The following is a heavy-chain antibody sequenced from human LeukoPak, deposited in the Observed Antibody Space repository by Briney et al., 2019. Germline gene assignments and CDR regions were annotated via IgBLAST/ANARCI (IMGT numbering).Heavy chain of an antibody. Sequence: GGSLRLSCAASGFTFSSYSMNWVRQAPGKGLEWVSSISSSSSDIYYADSMKGRFTISRDNAKTSLYLQMNRLRAEDTAVYYCARHYGSKFDPWGQGTLVTVSS. D-gene: IGHD3-10*01. V-gene: IGHV3-21*01. CDR2: ISSSSSDI. CDR1: GFTFSSYS. CDR3: ARHYGSKFDP. J-gene: IGHJ5*02.